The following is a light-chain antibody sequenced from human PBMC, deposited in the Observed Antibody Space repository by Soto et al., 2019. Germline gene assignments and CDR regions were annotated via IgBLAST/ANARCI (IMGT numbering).Light chain of an antibody. V-gene: IGLV4-69*01. CDR3: QTWGSGIVV. J-gene: IGLJ2*01. CDR2: LNSDGSH. Sequence: QPVLTQSPSASASLGASVKLTCTLSSVHSNYAIAWHQQQSEKGPRYLMKLNSDGSHSKGDGIPDRFSGSSSGAERYLTISSLQSEDEDDYYCQTWGSGIVVFGGGTKLTVL. CDR1: SVHSNYA.